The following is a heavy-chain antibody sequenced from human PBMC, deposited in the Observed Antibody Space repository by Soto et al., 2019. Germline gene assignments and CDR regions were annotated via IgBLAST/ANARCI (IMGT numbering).Heavy chain of an antibody. V-gene: IGHV3-23*01. Sequence: EVQLLESGGGLVQPGGSLRLSCAASGFTFSSYAMRWVRQAPVKGLEWVSAISGSGDSTYYADSVKGRFTISRDNSKNTLYLQMNSLRAEDTAVYYCARRVSGSYYDYCGQGTRVTVSS. D-gene: IGHD1-26*01. CDR1: GFTFSSYA. CDR3: ARRVSGSYYDY. J-gene: IGHJ4*02. CDR2: ISGSGDST.